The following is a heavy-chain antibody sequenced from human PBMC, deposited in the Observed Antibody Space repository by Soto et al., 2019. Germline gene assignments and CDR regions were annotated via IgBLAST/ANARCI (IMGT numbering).Heavy chain of an antibody. V-gene: IGHV4-4*02. D-gene: IGHD6-13*01. J-gene: IGHJ6*03. CDR1: SGSISRSNW. Sequence: SETLSLTCAVSSGSISRSNWWRWGRQPPGKGLEGIGEIYHSGSTNYNPSLKSRVTISVDKSKNQFSLKLTSVTAAATAVYYCARQQLDYMDVWGKGTTVTVSS. CDR2: IYHSGST. CDR3: ARQQLDYMDV.